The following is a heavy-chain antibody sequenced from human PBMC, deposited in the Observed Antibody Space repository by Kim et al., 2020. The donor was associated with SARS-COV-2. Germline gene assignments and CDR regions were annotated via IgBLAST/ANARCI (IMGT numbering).Heavy chain of an antibody. J-gene: IGHJ4*02. Sequence: GGSLRLSCAASGFTFSSYNMNWVRQAPGKGLEWVSSISSSSSYIYYADSVKGRFTISRDNAKNSLYLQMNSLRAEDTAVYYCASTRGRDYGDYTFDYWGQGTLVTVSS. CDR3: ASTRGRDYGDYTFDY. CDR2: ISSSSSYI. D-gene: IGHD4-17*01. V-gene: IGHV3-21*01. CDR1: GFTFSSYN.